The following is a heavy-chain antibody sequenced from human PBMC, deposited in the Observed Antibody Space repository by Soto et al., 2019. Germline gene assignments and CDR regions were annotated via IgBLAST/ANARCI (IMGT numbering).Heavy chain of an antibody. CDR3: ARGATGTGRDY. Sequence: TLSLTCAVSGGSISSGGYSWSWIRQPPGKGLEWIGYIYHSGSTYYNPSLKSRVTISVDRSKNQFSLKLSSVTAADTAVYYCARGATGTGRDYWGQGTMVIVSA. D-gene: IGHD1-1*01. CDR1: GGSISSGGYS. V-gene: IGHV4-30-2*01. CDR2: IYHSGST. J-gene: IGHJ4*02.